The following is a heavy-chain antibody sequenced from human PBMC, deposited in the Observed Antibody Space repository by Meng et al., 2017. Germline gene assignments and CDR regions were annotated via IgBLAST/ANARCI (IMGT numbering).Heavy chain of an antibody. CDR3: ARVHYYDSSGYNNWYFDL. Sequence: QVQLQQWGAGLVKPSQTLSLTCTVSGGSISSGGYYWSWIRQHPGKGLEWIGYIYYSGSTYYNPSLKSLVTISVDTSKNQFSLKLSSVTAADTAVYYCARVHYYDSSGYNNWYFDLWGRGTLVTVSS. CDR1: GGSISSGGYY. CDR2: IYYSGST. D-gene: IGHD3-22*01. V-gene: IGHV4-31*01. J-gene: IGHJ2*01.